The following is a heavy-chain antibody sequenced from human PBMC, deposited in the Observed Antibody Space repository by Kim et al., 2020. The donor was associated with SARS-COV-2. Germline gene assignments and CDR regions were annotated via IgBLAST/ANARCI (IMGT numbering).Heavy chain of an antibody. J-gene: IGHJ4*02. Sequence: GGSLRLSCAASGFTFSSYSMNWVRQAPGKGLEWVSSISSSSSYIYYADSVKGRVTISRDNAKNSLYLQMNSLRAEDTAMYYCARADYDFWSGYYGDYWGQGTLVTVSS. CDR3: ARADYDFWSGYYGDY. V-gene: IGHV3-21*01. CDR1: GFTFSSYS. CDR2: ISSSSSYI. D-gene: IGHD3-3*01.